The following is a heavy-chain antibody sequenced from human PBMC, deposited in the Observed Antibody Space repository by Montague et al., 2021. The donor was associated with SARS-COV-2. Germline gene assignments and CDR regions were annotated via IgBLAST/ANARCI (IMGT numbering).Heavy chain of an antibody. CDR3: AKGGERITMIVVVITLADFDY. CDR2: ISDSGGST. Sequence: SLRLSLSASGFTFSSYAMSWVRQAPGKGLEWVSGISDSGGSTYYADSVKGRFTISRDNSKNTLYLQMNSLRAEDTAVYYCAKGGERITMIVVVITLADFDYGGQGTLVTVSS. J-gene: IGHJ4*02. CDR1: GFTFSSYA. D-gene: IGHD3-22*01. V-gene: IGHV3-23*01.